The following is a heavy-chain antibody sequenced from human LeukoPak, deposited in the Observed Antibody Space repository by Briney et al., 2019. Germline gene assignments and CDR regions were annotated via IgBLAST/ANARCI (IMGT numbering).Heavy chain of an antibody. CDR2: INSDGSRT. CDR1: GFSFSSYW. CDR3: ARHIAAAAPGSDY. D-gene: IGHD6-13*01. Sequence: WGSLSLTCAASGFSFSSYWLHWVCQAPGKGLVWVSRINSDGSRTSYAASVKGRFTISRDNAKNTLYLQMNSLRAEDTAVYYCARHIAAAAPGSDYWGQGPPVTVSS. V-gene: IGHV3-74*01. J-gene: IGHJ4*02.